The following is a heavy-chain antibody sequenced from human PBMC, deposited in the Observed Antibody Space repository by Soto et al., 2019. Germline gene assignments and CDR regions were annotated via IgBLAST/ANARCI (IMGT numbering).Heavy chain of an antibody. CDR2: IDYYGST. CDR3: AIVTTDYHFDL. V-gene: IGHV4-59*13. Sequence: QVQLQESGPGLVKPSETLSLTCTVSGGSISRYYWSWIRQPPWKGLEWIGYIDYYGSTTYNPSLKSRVTMSVDTSKSQFSLKLSSVTAADTAMYYCAIVTTDYHFDLWGRGTLVTVSS. J-gene: IGHJ2*01. D-gene: IGHD1-1*01. CDR1: GGSISRYY.